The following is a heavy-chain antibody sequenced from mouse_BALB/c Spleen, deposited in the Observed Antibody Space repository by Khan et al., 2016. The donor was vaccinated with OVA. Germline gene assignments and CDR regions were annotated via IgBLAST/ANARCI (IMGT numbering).Heavy chain of an antibody. Sequence: QIQLVQSGPELKKPGETVRISCKASGYTFTTAGIQWVQKMPGKGLKWIGWINTHSGVPKYAEDFKGRFVFSLEITVNTAYLQITNHRKEGTAKSFCARGGAAYYRNHVGAMEYWGQGTSVTVSS. CDR2: INTHSGVP. CDR3: ARGGAAYYRNHVGAMEY. V-gene: IGHV9-4*02. D-gene: IGHD2-5*01. CDR1: GYTFTTAG. J-gene: IGHJ4*01.